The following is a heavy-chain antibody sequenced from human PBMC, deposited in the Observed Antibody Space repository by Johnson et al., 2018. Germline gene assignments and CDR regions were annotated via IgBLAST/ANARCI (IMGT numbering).Heavy chain of an antibody. CDR1: GFTFSSRS. D-gene: IGHD2-15*01. Sequence: VQLVQSGGGLVQPGGSLRLSCAASGFTFSSRSMNWVRQAPGKGLEWISFIAGNSDTAYHADSVKGRFPISRDNGKNSLFLHMNRLRADDPAVYYCAREYWYGFDLWGQGTMVSVSS. CDR2: IAGNSDTA. J-gene: IGHJ3*01. V-gene: IGHV3-48*01. CDR3: AREYWYGFDL.